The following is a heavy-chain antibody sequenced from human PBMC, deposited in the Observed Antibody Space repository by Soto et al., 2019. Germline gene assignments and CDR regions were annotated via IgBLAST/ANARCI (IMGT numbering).Heavy chain of an antibody. CDR3: ARVALDLEWSMSPFDL. CDR1: GYTFSTYG. V-gene: IGHV1-18*01. CDR2: ISASNGDT. D-gene: IGHD2-8*02. J-gene: IGHJ4*02. Sequence: QVQLVQSGAEVKKPGASVKVSCKASGYTFSTYGITWVRQAPGQGLEWMGWISASNGDTYSADKFRDRVSMTTDSSTRTAYMELRSLTAGDAGFYYCARVALDLEWSMSPFDLLGQGTLVTVSS.